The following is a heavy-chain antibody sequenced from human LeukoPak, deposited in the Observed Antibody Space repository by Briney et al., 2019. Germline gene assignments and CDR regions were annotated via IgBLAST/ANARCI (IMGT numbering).Heavy chain of an antibody. D-gene: IGHD4-17*01. CDR1: GGSMSGYY. CDR2: IDSSRSI. CDR3: ARRRGGYGEGEFNY. Sequence: PSETLSLTCTVSGGSMSGYYWTWIRQPPGKGLEWIAYIDSSRSITYNPSLKSRVTMSIDTSKNHFSLSLTSATAGDTAFDYCARRRGGYGEGEFNYWGQGTLVTVSS. V-gene: IGHV4-4*09. J-gene: IGHJ4*02.